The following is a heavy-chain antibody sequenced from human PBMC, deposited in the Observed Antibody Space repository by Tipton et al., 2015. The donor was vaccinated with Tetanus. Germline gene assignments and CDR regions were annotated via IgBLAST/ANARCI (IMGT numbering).Heavy chain of an antibody. J-gene: IGHJ4*02. CDR2: ISSSSDYI. Sequence: SLRLSCAASAFTFSDSPMNWVRQASGEGLEWVSSISSSSDYISYGASVKGRFTISRDNAKNSLYLQMNSLRAEDTAVYYCARGLAEEGFDLWGQGTLVTVSS. CDR1: AFTFSDSP. CDR3: ARGLAEEGFDL. V-gene: IGHV3-21*01.